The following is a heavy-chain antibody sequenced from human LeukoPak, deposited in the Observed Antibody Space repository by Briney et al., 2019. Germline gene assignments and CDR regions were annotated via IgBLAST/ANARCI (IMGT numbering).Heavy chain of an antibody. V-gene: IGHV3-21*01. CDR3: AREEKWLRSGVLPDY. CDR2: ISSSSSYI. D-gene: IGHD5-12*01. J-gene: IGHJ4*02. CDR1: GFTFSSYS. Sequence: GGSLRLSCAASGFTFSSYSMNWVRQAPGKGLEWVSSISSSSSYIYYADSVKGRFTISRDNAKNSLYLQMNSLRAEETAVYYCAREEKWLRSGVLPDYWGQGTLVTVSS.